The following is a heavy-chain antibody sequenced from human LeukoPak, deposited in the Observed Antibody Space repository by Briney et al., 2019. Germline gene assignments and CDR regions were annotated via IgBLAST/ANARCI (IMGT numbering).Heavy chain of an antibody. J-gene: IGHJ4*02. V-gene: IGHV3-21*01. CDR3: ARDCSSTSCYFDY. CDR1: GFTFSSYS. Sequence: TGGSLRLSCAASGFTFSSYSMNWVRQAPRKGLEWVSSISSSSSYIYYADSVKGRFTISRDNAKNSLYLQMNSLRAEDTAVYYCARDCSSTSCYFDYWGQGTLVTVSS. CDR2: ISSSSSYI. D-gene: IGHD2-2*01.